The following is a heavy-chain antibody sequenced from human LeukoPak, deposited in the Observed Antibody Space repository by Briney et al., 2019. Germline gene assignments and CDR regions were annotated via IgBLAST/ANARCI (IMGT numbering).Heavy chain of an antibody. J-gene: IGHJ4*02. Sequence: GGSLRLSCAASGFTFSDYYMSCIRQAPGKGLEWVSYISSSGSTIYYADSVKGRFTISRDNAKNSLYLQMNSLRAEDTAVYYCARDLTGGSYYFDYWGQGTLVTVSS. D-gene: IGHD2-15*01. CDR1: GFTFSDYY. CDR3: ARDLTGGSYYFDY. V-gene: IGHV3-11*04. CDR2: ISSSGSTI.